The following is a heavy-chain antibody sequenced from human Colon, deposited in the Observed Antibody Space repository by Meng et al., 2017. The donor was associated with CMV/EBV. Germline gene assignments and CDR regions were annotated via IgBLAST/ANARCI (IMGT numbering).Heavy chain of an antibody. J-gene: IGHJ4*02. CDR1: GYTISDYY. V-gene: IGHV1-2*02. D-gene: IGHD6-19*01. CDR3: VRSSGWSLFDY. CDR2: IRSDGSAT. Sequence: QLLPFGAWVKEPGASVKVYCKTSGYTISDYYMPWVRQAPGQGLEWMGWIRSDGSATNYAQKFRGRVTMTRDASVSTAYMELSGLTSDDTAVYFCVRSSGWSLFDYWGPGALVTVSS.